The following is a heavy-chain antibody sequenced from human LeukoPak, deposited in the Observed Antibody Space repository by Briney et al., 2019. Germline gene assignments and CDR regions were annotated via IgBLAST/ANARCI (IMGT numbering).Heavy chain of an antibody. Sequence: PGGSLRLSCAASGFTFSSYWMIWVRQAPGKGLEWVSSISTSSSYIYSADSVKGRFTISRDNARNSLYLQMNSLRAEDTAVYYCARGSQRVASQDNWFDPWGQGTLVTVSS. CDR1: GFTFSSYW. CDR3: ARGSQRVASQDNWFDP. D-gene: IGHD5-12*01. CDR2: ISTSSSYI. J-gene: IGHJ5*02. V-gene: IGHV3-21*01.